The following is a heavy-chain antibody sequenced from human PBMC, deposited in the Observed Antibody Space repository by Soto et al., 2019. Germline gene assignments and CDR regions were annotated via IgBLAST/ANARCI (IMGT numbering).Heavy chain of an antibody. CDR2: ISGSGDST. J-gene: IGHJ4*02. CDR3: AKEHWGSY. D-gene: IGHD3-16*01. V-gene: IGHV3-23*01. CDR1: GFTFSTYA. Sequence: EVQLLESGGRLVQPGGSLRLSCAASGFTFSTYAMSWVRQAPGKGLEWVSAISGSGDSTYYADSVKGRFTISRDNSRNTLILQMTTLKAEDTALYHCAKEHWGSYSGQGTLVTVSS.